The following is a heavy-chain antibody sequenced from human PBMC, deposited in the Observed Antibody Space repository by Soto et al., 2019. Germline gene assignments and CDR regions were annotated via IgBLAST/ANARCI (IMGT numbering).Heavy chain of an antibody. CDR3: ARDDEGGSDCDLGY. J-gene: IGHJ4*02. D-gene: IGHD3-10*01. CDR2: ISDDGNNK. Sequence: QVQLVDSGGGVVQPGRSLRLSYAASGFTFSRYTMHWVRQAPGNGLEWMAFISDDGNNKYYADSVKGQFTISRDNSKNTLYLQMNSLRTEDTAVYYWARDDEGGSDCDLGYWGQGTLVTVSS. V-gene: IGHV3-30-3*01. CDR1: GFTFSRYT.